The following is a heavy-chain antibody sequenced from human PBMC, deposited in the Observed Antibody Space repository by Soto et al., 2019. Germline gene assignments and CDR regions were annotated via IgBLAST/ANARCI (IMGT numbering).Heavy chain of an antibody. Sequence: QVQLVQSGAEVKKPGASVKVSCKASGYTFTSYDINWVRQATGQGLEWMGWMNPNSGNTGYAQKFQGRVTMTRNTTISTAYMELSSLRSEDKAVYYCAREPASEGYYYYYYMDVWGKGTTVTVSS. CDR2: MNPNSGNT. D-gene: IGHD3-10*01. CDR1: GYTFTSYD. V-gene: IGHV1-8*01. CDR3: AREPASEGYYYYYYMDV. J-gene: IGHJ6*03.